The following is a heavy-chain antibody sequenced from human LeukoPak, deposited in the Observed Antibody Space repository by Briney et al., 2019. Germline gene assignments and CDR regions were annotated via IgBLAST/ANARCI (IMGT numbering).Heavy chain of an antibody. D-gene: IGHD6-19*01. CDR1: GGSFSGYY. V-gene: IGHV4-34*01. Sequence: SETLSLTCAVYGGSFSGYYWSWIRQPPGKRLEWIGEINHSGSTNYNPSLKSRVTISVDTSKNQFSLKLSSVTAADTAVYYCARGPGSGWYWYRVGFQHWGQGTLVTVSS. CDR2: INHSGST. CDR3: ARGPGSGWYWYRVGFQH. J-gene: IGHJ1*01.